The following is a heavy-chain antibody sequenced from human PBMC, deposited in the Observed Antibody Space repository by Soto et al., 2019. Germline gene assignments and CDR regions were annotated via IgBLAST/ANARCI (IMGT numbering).Heavy chain of an antibody. J-gene: IGHJ3*02. CDR1: GYTFTSYF. CDR2: INPSGGST. CDR3: AREGGYCSGGSCYQGAFDI. V-gene: IGHV1-46*01. D-gene: IGHD2-15*01. Sequence: ASVKVSCKASGYTFTSYFMHWVRQAPGQGLEWMGIINPSGGSTSYAQKFQGRVTMTRDTSTSTVYMELSSLRSEDTAVYYCAREGGYCSGGSCYQGAFDIWGQGTMVTVSS.